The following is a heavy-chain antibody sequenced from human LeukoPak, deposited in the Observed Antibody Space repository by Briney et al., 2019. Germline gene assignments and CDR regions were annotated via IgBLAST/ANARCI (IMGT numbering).Heavy chain of an antibody. CDR1: GFTFSDLW. D-gene: IGHD6-25*01. J-gene: IGHJ4*02. V-gene: IGHV3-7*01. Sequence: PGGSLTLSCAASGFTFSDLWMTWVRQAPGKGPEWVATIEPDGSVKYYVDSVKGRFTISRDNADNSLYLQMNSLRGEDTAVYFCVRGGSDSSRYWLYWGQGTLVTVSS. CDR2: IEPDGSVK. CDR3: VRGGSDSSRYWLY.